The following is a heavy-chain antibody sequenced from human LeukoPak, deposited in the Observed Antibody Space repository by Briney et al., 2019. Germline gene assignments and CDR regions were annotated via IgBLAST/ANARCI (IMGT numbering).Heavy chain of an antibody. Sequence: GGSLRLSCAASGFTFSSYAVSWVRQAPGKGLEWVSAISGSGGSTYYADSVKGRFTISRDNSKNTLYLQMNSLRAEDTAVYYCAKSTTLGSVNYWGQGTLVTVSS. V-gene: IGHV3-23*01. D-gene: IGHD7-27*01. CDR1: GFTFSSYA. CDR2: ISGSGGST. J-gene: IGHJ4*02. CDR3: AKSTTLGSVNY.